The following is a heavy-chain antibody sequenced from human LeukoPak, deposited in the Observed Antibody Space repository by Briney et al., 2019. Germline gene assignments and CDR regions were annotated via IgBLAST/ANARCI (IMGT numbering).Heavy chain of an antibody. Sequence: KTSETLSLTCTVSSASIGSGGYYWSWIRQHPGKGLEWIRYNYYSGSANYNPSLKGRVAISLDTSKNRVSLTLNSVTAADTAVYYCARVSYGMDVWGQGITVTVSS. V-gene: IGHV4-31*03. CDR2: NYYSGSA. CDR1: SASIGSGGYY. CDR3: ARVSYGMDV. J-gene: IGHJ6*02.